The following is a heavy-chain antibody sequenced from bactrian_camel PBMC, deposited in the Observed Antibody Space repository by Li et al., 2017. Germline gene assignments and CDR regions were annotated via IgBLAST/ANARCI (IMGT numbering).Heavy chain of an antibody. CDR2: IYMYGGSTSHADST. CDR1: GYTYSSYC. J-gene: IGHJ4*01. Sequence: VQLVESGGNSVQEGGSLRLSCAASGYTYSSYCMGWFRQAPGREREEVAFIYMYGGSTSHADSTYYADSVKGRFTISQNNAKHTVYLQMNNLVPEDTAMYYCAAGCVAWAPRTQSYEYRYRSQGTQVTVS. V-gene: IGHV3S40*01. D-gene: IGHD1*01. CDR3: AAGCVAWAPRTQSYEYRY.